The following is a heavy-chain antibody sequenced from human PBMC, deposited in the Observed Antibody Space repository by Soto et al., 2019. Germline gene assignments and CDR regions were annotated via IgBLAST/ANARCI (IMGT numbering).Heavy chain of an antibody. J-gene: IGHJ4*02. Sequence: QVQLQESGPGLVKPSGTLSLTCAVSGGSISSSNWWSWVRQPPGKGLEWIGEIYHSGSTNYNPSLKNRVTVSVDKSKNQFSPKLSSVTAADTAVYYCARERRGIVATSGDYWGQGTLVTVSS. V-gene: IGHV4-4*02. CDR1: GGSISSSNW. CDR2: IYHSGST. CDR3: ARERRGIVATSGDY. D-gene: IGHD5-12*01.